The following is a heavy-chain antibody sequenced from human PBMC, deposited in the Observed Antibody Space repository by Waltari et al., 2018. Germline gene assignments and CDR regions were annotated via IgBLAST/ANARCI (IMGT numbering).Heavy chain of an antibody. V-gene: IGHV4-59*12. D-gene: IGHD1-20*01. J-gene: IGHJ6*02. CDR2: FHYTGST. Sequence: QVQLQESGPGLVKPSETLSLTCTVSGVSISSSYWSWVRRPPGKGLEWIGYFHYTGSTNYNPSRKSRVTISLGSSKYQFSLELTSVTAADTAVYYFARLNPLRLITSYYYNAMDGWGQGTTVTVSS. CDR3: ARLNPLRLITSYYYNAMDG. CDR1: GVSISSSY.